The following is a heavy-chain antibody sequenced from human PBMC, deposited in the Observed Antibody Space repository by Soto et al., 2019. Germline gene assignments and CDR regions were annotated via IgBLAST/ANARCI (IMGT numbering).Heavy chain of an antibody. CDR2: INPNSGGT. CDR3: ARAGYCSSTSCYDFDY. Sequence: ASVQVSFKASGYTFTSYYMHRLRQAPGQGLEWMGWINPNSGGTNYAQKFQGWVTMTRDTSISTAYMELSRLRSDDTAVYYCARAGYCSSTSCYDFDYWGQGTLVTVSS. CDR1: GYTFTSYY. J-gene: IGHJ4*02. D-gene: IGHD2-2*03. V-gene: IGHV1-2*04.